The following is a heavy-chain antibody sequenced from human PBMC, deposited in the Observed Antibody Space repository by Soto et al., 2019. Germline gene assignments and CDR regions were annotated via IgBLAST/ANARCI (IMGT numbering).Heavy chain of an antibody. Sequence: GGSLRLSSAPSGFTFSSDAMIWVRQAPGKRLEWVSAISGSGGSTYYADSVKGRFTISRDNSKNTLYLQMNSLRAEDTAVYYCAKVTGTTDYWGQGTLVTVSS. J-gene: IGHJ4*02. V-gene: IGHV3-23*01. CDR3: AKVTGTTDY. D-gene: IGHD1-7*01. CDR2: ISGSGGST. CDR1: GFTFSSDA.